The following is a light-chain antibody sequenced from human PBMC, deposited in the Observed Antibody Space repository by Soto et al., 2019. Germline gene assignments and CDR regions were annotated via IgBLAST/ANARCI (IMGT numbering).Light chain of an antibody. V-gene: IGKV3-20*01. CDR1: QSVSSSY. Sequence: EIVLTQSPGTLSLSPGERATLSCRTSQSVSSSYLAWYQQKPGQAPRLLIYGASSRATGIPDRFSGSGSGTDFTLNISRLEPEDFAVYYCQQYGSSPLTFGQGTEVEIK. CDR3: QQYGSSPLT. CDR2: GAS. J-gene: IGKJ1*01.